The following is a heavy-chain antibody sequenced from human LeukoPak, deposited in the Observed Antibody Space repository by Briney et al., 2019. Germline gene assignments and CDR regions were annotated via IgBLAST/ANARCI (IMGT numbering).Heavy chain of an antibody. D-gene: IGHD6-19*01. Sequence: GGSLRLSCAPSGFTLSSYIMNWVRPAPGKGLEWVPSISSSSSYIHYTHSAKGRFTISRDNAKNLLYLQMNSLRAEDTAVYYCTRGNNNLYSSGWYYYCWGQASLVT. CDR3: TRGNNNLYSSGWYYYC. V-gene: IGHV3-21*01. CDR2: ISSSSSYI. CDR1: GFTLSSYI. J-gene: IGHJ4*02.